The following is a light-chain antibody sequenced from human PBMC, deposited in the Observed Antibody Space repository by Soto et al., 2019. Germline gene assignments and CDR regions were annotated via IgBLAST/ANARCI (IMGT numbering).Light chain of an antibody. V-gene: IGLV2-14*01. CDR1: SSDIGAYYF. CDR3: SSYTTPNTPYV. J-gene: IGLJ1*01. Sequence: QSALTPPASVSGSPGQSITISCTGSSSDIGAYYFVSWYQHHPGEAPKLLLYEVTTRPSGVSSRFSGSKSGNTASLTISGLQSDDEATYFCSSYTTPNTPYVFGTGTKLT. CDR2: EVT.